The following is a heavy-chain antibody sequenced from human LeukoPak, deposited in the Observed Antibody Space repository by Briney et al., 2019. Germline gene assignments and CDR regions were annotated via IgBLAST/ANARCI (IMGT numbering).Heavy chain of an antibody. J-gene: IGHJ4*02. CDR3: ARDLPSPGISVADDY. CDR2: INPNSGGT. Sequence: EASVKVSCKASGYNFIGYYMFWLRQAPGQGLERLGRINPNSGGTNYAQKFQGRVTMTRDTSITTAYMELSSLRSDDTAVYYCARDLPSPGISVADDYWGQGTLVTVSS. D-gene: IGHD6-19*01. CDR1: GYNFIGYY. V-gene: IGHV1-2*06.